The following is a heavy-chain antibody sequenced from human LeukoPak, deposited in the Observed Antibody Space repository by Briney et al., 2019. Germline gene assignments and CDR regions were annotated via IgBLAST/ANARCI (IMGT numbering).Heavy chain of an antibody. Sequence: SSQTLSLTCTVSGGSISSGDYYWSWIRQPPGKGLEWIGYIYYSGSTYYNPSLKSRVTISVDTSKNQFSLKLSSVTAADTAAYYCARVPYYDFWSGIDYWGQGTLVTVSS. CDR3: ARVPYYDFWSGIDY. CDR1: GGSISSGDYY. V-gene: IGHV4-30-4*08. J-gene: IGHJ4*02. D-gene: IGHD3-3*01. CDR2: IYYSGST.